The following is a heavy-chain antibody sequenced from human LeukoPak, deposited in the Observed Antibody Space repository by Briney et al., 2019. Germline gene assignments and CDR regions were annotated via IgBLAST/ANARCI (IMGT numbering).Heavy chain of an antibody. CDR1: GYSFATYW. CDR2: IYPGDSDT. V-gene: IGHV5-51*01. CDR3: ARALTYCSGGSCYSGVGDY. D-gene: IGHD2-15*01. J-gene: IGHJ4*02. Sequence: GESLKISCKVSGYSFATYWIGWVRQMPGKGLEWMGIIYPGDSDTRYSPSFQGQVTISADKSISTAYLQWSSLKASDTAMYYCARALTYCSGGSCYSGVGDYWGQGTLVTVSS.